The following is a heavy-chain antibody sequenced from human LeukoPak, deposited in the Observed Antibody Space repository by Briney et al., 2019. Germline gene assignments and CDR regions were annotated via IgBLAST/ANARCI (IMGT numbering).Heavy chain of an antibody. V-gene: IGHV1-69*06. CDR2: IIPIFGTA. CDR3: ARVKSYYYDTSDKDAFDI. Sequence: SVKVSCKASGGTFSSYAISWVRQAPGQGLEWMGGIIPIFGTANYAQKFQGRVTITADKSTSTAYMEPSSLRSEDTAVYYCARVKSYYYDTSDKDAFDIWGQGTMVTVSS. CDR1: GGTFSSYA. J-gene: IGHJ3*02. D-gene: IGHD3-22*01.